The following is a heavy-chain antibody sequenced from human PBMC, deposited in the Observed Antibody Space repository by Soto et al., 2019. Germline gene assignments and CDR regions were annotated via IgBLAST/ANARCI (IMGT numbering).Heavy chain of an antibody. D-gene: IGHD2-21*01. V-gene: IGHV4-59*13. CDR1: GGCISSYY. CDR2: IYYSVST. CDR3: ARAHSLDV. J-gene: IGHJ6*02. Sequence: SETLSLTCTVSGGCISSYYWNWLRQPPGKGLEWIGYIYYSVSTTYNPSLKSRVTISVDTSRDQFSLKLSSVTAADTAVYYCARAHSLDVWGQGTTVTVSS.